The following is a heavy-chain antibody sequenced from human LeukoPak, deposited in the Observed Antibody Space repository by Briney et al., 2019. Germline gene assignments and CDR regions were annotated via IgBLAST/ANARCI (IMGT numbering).Heavy chain of an antibody. CDR1: GYSFTSYW. Sequence: GESLRISGKGSGYSFTSYWISWVRQMPGKGLEWMGRIEPSDSYTNYSPSFQGHVTISADKSISTAYLKWSSLKASDTAMYYCARGGAVERYCSSTSCYWVDAFDIWGQGTMVTVSS. J-gene: IGHJ3*02. D-gene: IGHD2-2*01. CDR2: IEPSDSYT. CDR3: ARGGAVERYCSSTSCYWVDAFDI. V-gene: IGHV5-10-1*01.